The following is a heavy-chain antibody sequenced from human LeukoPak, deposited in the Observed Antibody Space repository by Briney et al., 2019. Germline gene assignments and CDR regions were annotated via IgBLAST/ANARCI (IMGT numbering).Heavy chain of an antibody. CDR3: AKDGWLRPGVFLDDYYDSSGYYPYFDY. CDR2: ISGSGGST. CDR1: GFTFSSYA. Sequence: PGGSLRLSCAASGFTFSSYAMSWVRQAPGKGLEWVSAISGSGGSTYYADSVKGRFTISRDNSKNTLYLQMNSLRAEDTALYYCAKDGWLRPGVFLDDYYDSSGYYPYFDYWGQGTLVTVSS. J-gene: IGHJ4*02. D-gene: IGHD3-22*01. V-gene: IGHV3-23*01.